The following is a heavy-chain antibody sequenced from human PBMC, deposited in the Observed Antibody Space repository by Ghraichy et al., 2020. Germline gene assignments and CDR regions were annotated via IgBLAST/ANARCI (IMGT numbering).Heavy chain of an antibody. Sequence: GESLNISCAASGFTFRSYSMHWVRQAPGKGLEWVSLISSNGLFIYYAYSVEGRFTISRDNAKNSVYLQMNSLRADDTAVYYCTREESVDDRGDFPPGYWGQGTLVSVSS. D-gene: IGHD4-17*01. V-gene: IGHV3-21*01. CDR3: TREESVDDRGDFPPGY. CDR2: ISSNGLFI. J-gene: IGHJ4*02. CDR1: GFTFRSYS.